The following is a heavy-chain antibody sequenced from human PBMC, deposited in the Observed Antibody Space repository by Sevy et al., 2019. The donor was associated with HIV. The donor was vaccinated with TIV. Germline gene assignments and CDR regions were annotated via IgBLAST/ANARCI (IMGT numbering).Heavy chain of an antibody. CDR1: GFTFSSYA. D-gene: IGHD6-19*01. V-gene: IGHV3-30*18. CDR3: AKVRARVQWLVPLDL. Sequence: GGSLRLSCAASGFTFSSYAMSWVRQAPGKGLEWVAVISYDGNARYYADSVKRRFTISRDNSNNTLYLLLSSLRTEDTGIYYCAKVRARVQWLVPLDLWGQGTLVTVSS. J-gene: IGHJ5*02. CDR2: ISYDGNAR.